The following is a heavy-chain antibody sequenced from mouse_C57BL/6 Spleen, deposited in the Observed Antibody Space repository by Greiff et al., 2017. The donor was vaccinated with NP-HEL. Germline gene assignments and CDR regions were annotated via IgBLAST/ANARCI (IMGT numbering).Heavy chain of an antibody. D-gene: IGHD1-1*01. CDR3: ARYYGSSYGGYAMDY. Sequence: VQLQQPGAELVKPGASVKLSCKASGYTFTSYWMHWVKQRPGQGLEWIGMIHPNSGSTNYNEKFKSKATLTVDKSSSTAYMQLSSLTSEDSAVYYCARYYGSSYGGYAMDYWGQGTSVTVSS. J-gene: IGHJ4*01. CDR1: GYTFTSYW. V-gene: IGHV1-64*01. CDR2: IHPNSGST.